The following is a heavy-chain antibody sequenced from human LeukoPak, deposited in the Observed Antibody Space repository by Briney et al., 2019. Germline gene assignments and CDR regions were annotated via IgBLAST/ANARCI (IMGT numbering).Heavy chain of an antibody. CDR2: IYYSGTT. J-gene: IGHJ4*02. CDR3: GRLKDMSMVTVDH. D-gene: IGHD2-15*01. CDR1: GASMSRYY. Sequence: SETLSLTCTVPGASMSRYYWSWIRQSPGKGLEWIGYIYYSGTTKYNPSLQSRVTISLETSKNQFSLSLISVTAADTAVYYCGRLKDMSMVTVDHWGQGTLVTVSS. V-gene: IGHV4-59*08.